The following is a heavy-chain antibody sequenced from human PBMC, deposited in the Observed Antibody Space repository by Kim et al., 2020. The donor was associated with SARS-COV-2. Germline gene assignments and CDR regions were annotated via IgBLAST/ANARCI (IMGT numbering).Heavy chain of an antibody. J-gene: IGHJ5*02. CDR2: IDPSDSYT. Sequence: GESLKISCKGSGYSFTSYWISWVRQMPGKGLEWMGRIDPSDSYTNYSPSFQGHVTISADKSISTAYLQWSSLKASDTAMYYCAGVGFGEYGNHKRHNWFDPWGQGTLVTVSS. D-gene: IGHD3-10*01. CDR3: AGVGFGEYGNHKRHNWFDP. V-gene: IGHV5-10-1*01. CDR1: GYSFTSYW.